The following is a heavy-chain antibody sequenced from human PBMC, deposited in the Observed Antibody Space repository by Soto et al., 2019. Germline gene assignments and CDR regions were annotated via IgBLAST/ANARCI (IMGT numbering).Heavy chain of an antibody. D-gene: IGHD3-10*01. Sequence: SETLSLTRTVSGGSNIRDGYSCSWIRQDPWKGLEWIAYISYSGSSYSNPSIKSRGTISADTSKNQFSLRLTSVTAADTAVYFCARAKQAGSADLWGQGTLVT. V-gene: IGHV4-31*03. CDR3: ARAKQAGSADL. CDR1: GGSNIRDGYS. CDR2: ISYSGSS. J-gene: IGHJ4*02.